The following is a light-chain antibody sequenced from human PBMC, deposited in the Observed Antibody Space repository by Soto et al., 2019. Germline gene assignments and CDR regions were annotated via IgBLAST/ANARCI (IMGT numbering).Light chain of an antibody. V-gene: IGLV1-51*01. Sequence: QSVLTQPPSVSAAPGQKVTISCSGSSSNIGSSFVSWYRQVPGTAPKLLISDNGQRPSGIPDRFSASRSGTSATLVITGLQTGDEADYYCGTWDSGLRAGVFGGGTKVTVL. CDR1: SSNIGSSF. J-gene: IGLJ2*01. CDR3: GTWDSGLRAGV. CDR2: DNG.